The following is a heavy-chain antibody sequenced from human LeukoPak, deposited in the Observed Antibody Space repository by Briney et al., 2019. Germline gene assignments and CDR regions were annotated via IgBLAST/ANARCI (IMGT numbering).Heavy chain of an antibody. Sequence: ASVKVSCKASGYTFTSYYMHWVRQAPGQGLEWMGIINPSGGSTSYAQKLQGRVTMTTDTSTSTAYMELRSLRSDDTAVYYCARWAVAGTGWFDPWGQGTLVTVSS. D-gene: IGHD6-19*01. CDR2: INPSGGST. CDR3: ARWAVAGTGWFDP. J-gene: IGHJ5*02. CDR1: GYTFTSYY. V-gene: IGHV1-46*01.